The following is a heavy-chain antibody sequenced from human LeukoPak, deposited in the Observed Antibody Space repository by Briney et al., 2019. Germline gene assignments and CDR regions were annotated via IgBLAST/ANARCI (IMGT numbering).Heavy chain of an antibody. CDR3: AKDSGSGSYASYYFHH. J-gene: IGHJ4*02. V-gene: IGHV3-30-3*01. CDR1: GFTFSNSA. Sequence: PGGSLRLSCAVSGFTFSNSAMHWVRQAPGKGLEWVAVISYDGNNQYYADSVKGRLTTSRDNSKNTLYLEMNSLRAEDTAIYYCAKDSGSGSYASYYFHHWGQGTLVTVSP. CDR2: ISYDGNNQ. D-gene: IGHD3-10*01.